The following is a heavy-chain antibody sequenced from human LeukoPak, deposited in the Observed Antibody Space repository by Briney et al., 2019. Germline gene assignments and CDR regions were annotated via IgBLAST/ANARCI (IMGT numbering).Heavy chain of an antibody. CDR3: AVTGDNDSSGYSDY. Sequence: SVKVSCKASGGTCTSYAISWVRQAPGQGLEWMGGIIPIFGTANYAQKFQGRVTITADESTSTAYMELSSLRSEDTAVYYCAVTGDNDSSGYSDYWGQGTLVTVSS. CDR1: GGTCTSYA. J-gene: IGHJ4*02. CDR2: IIPIFGTA. D-gene: IGHD3-22*01. V-gene: IGHV1-69*13.